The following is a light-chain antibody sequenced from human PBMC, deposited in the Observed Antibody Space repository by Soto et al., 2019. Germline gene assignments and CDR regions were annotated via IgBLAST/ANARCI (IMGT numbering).Light chain of an antibody. J-gene: IGLJ2*01. CDR1: SSDVGNYKY. CDR3: SSYTSSSTLV. V-gene: IGLV2-14*01. Sequence: HSVLTQPASVSGSPGQSITISCTGTSSDVGNYKYVSWYQQHPGKAPKLMIYDVSNRPSGVSNRFSGSKSGNTASLTISGLQAEDEADYYCSSYTSSSTLVFGGGTKLTVL. CDR2: DVS.